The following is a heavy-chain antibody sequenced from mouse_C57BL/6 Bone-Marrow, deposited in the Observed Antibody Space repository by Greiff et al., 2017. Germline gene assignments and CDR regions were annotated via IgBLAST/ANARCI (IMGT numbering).Heavy chain of an antibody. CDR1: GYTFTDYY. Sequence: EVQLQQSGPVLVKPGASVKMSCKASGYTFTDYYMNWVKQSHGKSLEWIGVINPYNGGTSYNQKFKGKATLTVDKSSSTAYMELNSLTSEDSAVYYCAREGVITTGYAMAYWGQGTSVTVSS. D-gene: IGHD1-1*01. CDR2: INPYNGGT. J-gene: IGHJ4*01. CDR3: AREGVITTGYAMAY. V-gene: IGHV1-19*01.